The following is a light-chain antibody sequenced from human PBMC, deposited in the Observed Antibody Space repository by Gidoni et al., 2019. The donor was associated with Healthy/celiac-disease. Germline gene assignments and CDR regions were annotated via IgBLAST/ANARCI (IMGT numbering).Light chain of an antibody. CDR2: DAS. CDR3: QQYDNLPWT. CDR1: QDISNY. J-gene: IGKJ4*01. V-gene: IGKV1-33*01. Sequence: DIQMTQSPSSLSASVGDRVTITCQASQDISNYLNWYQQKPGKAPKLLIYDASNFETGVPSRFSGSGSGTDFTFTISSLQPEDIATYYCQQYDNLPWTFGGGTKVEIK.